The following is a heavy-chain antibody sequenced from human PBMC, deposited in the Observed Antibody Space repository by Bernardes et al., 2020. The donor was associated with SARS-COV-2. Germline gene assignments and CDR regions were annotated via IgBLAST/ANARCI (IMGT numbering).Heavy chain of an antibody. CDR1: WFTSSSNY. V-gene: IGHV3-53*01. D-gene: IGHD5-18*01. Sequence: GGCLIPSYAAAWFTSSSNYRSWVRPAPGKGLEWVSVIYSGGSTYYADSVKGRFTISRDNSKNTLYLQMNSLRAEDTAVYYCASTVDTAMVTGYYWGQGTLVTVSS. J-gene: IGHJ4*02. CDR3: ASTVDTAMVTGYY. CDR2: IYSGGST.